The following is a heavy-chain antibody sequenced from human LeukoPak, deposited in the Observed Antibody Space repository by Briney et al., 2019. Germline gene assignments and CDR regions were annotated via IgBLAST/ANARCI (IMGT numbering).Heavy chain of an antibody. Sequence: GSLRLSCAASGFTFSSYAMSWVRQAPGKGLEWVSAISGSGGGTYYADSVKGRFTISRDNSKNTLYLQMNSLRAEGTAVYYCAKRNYYDSSGYYYYYMDVWGKGTTVTVSS. CDR2: ISGSGGGT. CDR3: AKRNYYDSSGYYYYYMDV. J-gene: IGHJ6*03. CDR1: GFTFSSYA. V-gene: IGHV3-23*01. D-gene: IGHD3-22*01.